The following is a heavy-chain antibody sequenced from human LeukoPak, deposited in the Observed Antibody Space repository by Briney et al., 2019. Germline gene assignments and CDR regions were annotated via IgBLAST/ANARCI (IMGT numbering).Heavy chain of an antibody. V-gene: IGHV1-69*13. CDR3: ARGGVFETTVTPNDY. J-gene: IGHJ4*02. CDR1: GGTFSSYA. CDR2: IIPIFGTA. Sequence: SVKVSCKASGGTFSSYAISWVRQAPGQGLEWMGGIIPIFGTANYAQKFQGRVTITADESTSTAYMELSSLRSEDTAVYYCARGGVFETTVTPNDYWGQGTLVAVSS. D-gene: IGHD4-11*01.